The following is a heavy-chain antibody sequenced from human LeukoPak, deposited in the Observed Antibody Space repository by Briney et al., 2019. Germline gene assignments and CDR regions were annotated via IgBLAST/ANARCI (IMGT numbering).Heavy chain of an antibody. V-gene: IGHV3-30*02. Sequence: GGSLRLSCAASGFTFSNYGLSWVRQAPGKGLEWVAFIRYDGTNKYYADSVKGRFTISRDNSKNTLYLQMNSLRAEDTAVFYCATFPYYFDSSGSYYFDFWGQGTLVTVSS. CDR1: GFTFSNYG. CDR2: IRYDGTNK. J-gene: IGHJ4*02. D-gene: IGHD3-22*01. CDR3: ATFPYYFDSSGSYYFDF.